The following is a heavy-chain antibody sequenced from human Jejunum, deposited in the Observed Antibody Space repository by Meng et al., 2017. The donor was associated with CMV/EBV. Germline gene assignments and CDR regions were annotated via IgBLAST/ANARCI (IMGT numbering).Heavy chain of an antibody. CDR3: AKDRYSGVDY. CDR2: IEYDEKNK. D-gene: IGHD1-26*01. V-gene: IGHV3-30*02. J-gene: IGHJ4*02. Sequence: CAASGFTVSDYGMHWVRQAPGKGLEWVAFIEYDEKNKYYVDSVKGRFSISRDNSKNTLYLQMNSLRIEDTAVYYCAKDRYSGVDYWGQGTLVTVSS. CDR1: GFTVSDYG.